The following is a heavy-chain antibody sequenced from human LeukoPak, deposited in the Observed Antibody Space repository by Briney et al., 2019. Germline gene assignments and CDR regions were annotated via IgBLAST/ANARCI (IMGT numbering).Heavy chain of an antibody. CDR2: ISAYNGNT. Sequence: ASVKVSCKASGYTFISYGISWVRQAPGQGLEWMGWISAYNGNTNYAQKFQGRVTMTTDTSTSTAYMELRSLRSDDTAVYYCARGEVGGSYGIAFDYWGQGTLVTASS. CDR1: GYTFISYG. V-gene: IGHV1-18*01. D-gene: IGHD1-26*01. CDR3: ARGEVGGSYGIAFDY. J-gene: IGHJ4*02.